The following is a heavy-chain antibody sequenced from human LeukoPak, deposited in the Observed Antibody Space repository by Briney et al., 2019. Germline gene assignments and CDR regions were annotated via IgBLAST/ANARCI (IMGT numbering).Heavy chain of an antibody. Sequence: GGSLRLSCGASGFIFSTYAMSWVRQAPGKGLEWVSAISGSGGSTYYADSAKGRFTISRDNSKNALYLQMNSLRAEDTAVYYCAKNQWLVPSIDYWGQGTLVTVSS. CDR1: GFIFSTYA. V-gene: IGHV3-23*01. CDR2: ISGSGGST. J-gene: IGHJ4*02. D-gene: IGHD6-19*01. CDR3: AKNQWLVPSIDY.